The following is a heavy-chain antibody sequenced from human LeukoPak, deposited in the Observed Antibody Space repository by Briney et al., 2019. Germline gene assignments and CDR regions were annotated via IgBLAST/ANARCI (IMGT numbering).Heavy chain of an antibody. V-gene: IGHV4-30-4*08. CDR1: GGSISSGDYY. J-gene: IGHJ6*04. CDR2: IYYSGST. D-gene: IGHD3-3*01. CDR3: ARSKNVLRFLEVDV. Sequence: SETLSLTCTVSGGSISSGDYYWNWIRQPPGKGLEWIGYIYYSGSTYYNPSLKSRVTISLDTSKNQFSLKLSSVSAADTAVYYFARSKNVLRFLEVDVWGKGTTVTVSS.